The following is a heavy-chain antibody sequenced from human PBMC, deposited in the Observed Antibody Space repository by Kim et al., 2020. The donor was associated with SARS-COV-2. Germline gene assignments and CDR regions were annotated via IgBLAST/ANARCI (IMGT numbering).Heavy chain of an antibody. J-gene: IGHJ4*02. CDR1: GYDFTNYW. CDR3: ARGWAMRLSLFDS. CDR2: IDPRYSYV. D-gene: IGHD2-2*01. V-gene: IGHV5-10-1*01. Sequence: GESLKISCKGSGYDFTNYWISWVRQKPGKGLEWLGTIDPRYSYVKYSPSFLGHVTTSADKFINTAYLQWNSLEASDTAVYYCARGWAMRLSLFDSWGQGT.